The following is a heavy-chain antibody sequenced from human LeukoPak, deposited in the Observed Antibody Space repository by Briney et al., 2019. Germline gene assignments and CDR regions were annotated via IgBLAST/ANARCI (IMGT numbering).Heavy chain of an antibody. Sequence: SVKVSCKASGCIFSSYAISWVRQAPGQGLEWMGRIIPILGIANYAQKIQGKVTITADKSTSTAYMDVSILRSEDTAVYYCARDLPPYYFDYWGQGTLVTVSS. CDR2: IIPILGIA. CDR1: GCIFSSYA. J-gene: IGHJ4*02. CDR3: ARDLPPYYFDY. V-gene: IGHV1-69*04.